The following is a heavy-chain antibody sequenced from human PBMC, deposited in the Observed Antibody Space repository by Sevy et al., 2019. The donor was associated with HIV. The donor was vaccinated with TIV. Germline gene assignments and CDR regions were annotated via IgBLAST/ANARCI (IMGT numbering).Heavy chain of an antibody. Sequence: GGSLRLSCAASGFTFSRNAMSWVRQAPGKGLEWASGITGSGGRTYYAHSVKGRLTISRDNSKNKLYLQMNSLRVEDTAVYYCAKVGYCSSTRCYSIYYGMDVWGQGTTVTVSS. CDR1: GFTFSRNA. D-gene: IGHD2-2*02. J-gene: IGHJ6*02. V-gene: IGHV3-23*01. CDR3: AKVGYCSSTRCYSIYYGMDV. CDR2: ITGSGGRT.